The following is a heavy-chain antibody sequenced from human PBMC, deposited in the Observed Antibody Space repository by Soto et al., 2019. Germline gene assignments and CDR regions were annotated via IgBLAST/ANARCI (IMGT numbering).Heavy chain of an antibody. CDR1: GDSISSYY. Sequence: QVQLQESGPRLVKPSETLSLTCTVSGDSISSYYWSWFRQPPGKGLEWIGYIPYTGRNNYNPSLKSRVTISVDTSKNQFALELRSVTAADTAVYFCARSPRLYGTIGYYSYYSDYWGQGTLVTVSS. D-gene: IGHD3-22*01. CDR2: IPYTGRN. J-gene: IGHJ4*02. CDR3: ARSPRLYGTIGYYSYYSDY. V-gene: IGHV4-59*01.